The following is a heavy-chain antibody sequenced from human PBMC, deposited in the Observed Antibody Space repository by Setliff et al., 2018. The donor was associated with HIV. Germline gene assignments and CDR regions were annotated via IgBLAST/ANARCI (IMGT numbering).Heavy chain of an antibody. V-gene: IGHV4-34*01. CDR2: ISQSGSA. J-gene: IGHJ5*02. CDR3: ASLRRSNLFPWFGP. D-gene: IGHD6-13*01. CDR1: GGSFSGYY. Sequence: PSETLSLTCAVYGGSFSGYYWSWIRQPPGKGLEWIGEISQSGSAIYHPSLKSRVSMSVDTSKNQFSLKLKSVTAADTAMYYCASLRRSNLFPWFGPWGQGTLVTVSS.